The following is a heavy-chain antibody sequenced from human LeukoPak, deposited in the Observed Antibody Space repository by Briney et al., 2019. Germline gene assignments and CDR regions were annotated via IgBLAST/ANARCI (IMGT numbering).Heavy chain of an antibody. V-gene: IGHV1-46*01. CDR2: INHSGGST. Sequence: ASVKVSCKASGYTFTSYYMHWVRQAPGQGLEWMGIINHSGGSTSYAQKFQGRVTMTRDMSTSTVYMELSSLRSEDTAVYYCARSYSSGSGLDYWGQGTLVTVSS. CDR1: GYTFTSYY. D-gene: IGHD6-19*01. J-gene: IGHJ4*02. CDR3: ARSYSSGSGLDY.